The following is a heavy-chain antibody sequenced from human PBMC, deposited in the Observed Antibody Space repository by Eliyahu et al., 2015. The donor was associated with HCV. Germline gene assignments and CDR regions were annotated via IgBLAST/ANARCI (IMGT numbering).Heavy chain of an antibody. J-gene: IGHJ6*02. CDR1: GFTVSSNY. CDR3: AREGKGITMVRGVITDGGMDV. Sequence: EVQLVESGGGLVQPGGSLRLSCAASGFTVSSNYMSWVRQAPGKGLEWVSVIYSGGSTYYADSVKGRFTISRDNSKNTLYLQMNSLRAEDTAVYYCAREGKGITMVRGVITDGGMDVWGQGTTVTVSS. D-gene: IGHD3-10*01. CDR2: IYSGGST. V-gene: IGHV3-66*01.